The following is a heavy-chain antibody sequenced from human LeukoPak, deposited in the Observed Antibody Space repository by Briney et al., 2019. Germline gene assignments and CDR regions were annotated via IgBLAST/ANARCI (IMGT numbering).Heavy chain of an antibody. V-gene: IGHV4-30-2*01. CDR3: ARLTTGLYFDY. CDR1: GGFISSGGYS. Sequence: SQTLSLTCAVSGGFISSGGYSWSWIRQPPGKGLEWIGYIYHSGSTYYNPSLKSRVTISVDRSKNQFSLKLSSVTAADTAVYYCARLTTGLYFDYWGQGTLVTVSS. J-gene: IGHJ4*02. D-gene: IGHD4-17*01. CDR2: IYHSGST.